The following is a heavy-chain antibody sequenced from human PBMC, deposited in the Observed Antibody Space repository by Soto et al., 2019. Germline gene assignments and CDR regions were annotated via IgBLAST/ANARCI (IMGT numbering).Heavy chain of an antibody. J-gene: IGHJ6*03. D-gene: IGHD6-19*01. V-gene: IGHV1-8*01. CDR3: ARATAGDTFAYYYMDV. Sequence: QVQLVQSGAEVKKPGASVTVSCTASGYTFTSYDINWVRQATGPGLEWMVWMNPNSGSTGYAQKFQSRVTMTRNTSLSTAYMELSSLRSEDTAVYYCARATAGDTFAYYYMDVWGKGTTVIVS. CDR2: MNPNSGST. CDR1: GYTFTSYD.